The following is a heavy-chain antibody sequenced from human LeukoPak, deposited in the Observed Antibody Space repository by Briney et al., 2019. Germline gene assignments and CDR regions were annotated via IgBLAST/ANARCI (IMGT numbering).Heavy chain of an antibody. CDR3: ARDPPYDSSGYRNAPIDY. D-gene: IGHD3-22*01. Sequence: ASVKVSCKASGYTFTSYGISWVRQAPGQGLEWMGWISAYNGNTNYAQKLQGRVTMTTDTSTSTAYMELRSLRSDDTAVYYCARDPPYDSSGYRNAPIDYWGQGTLVTVSS. CDR2: ISAYNGNT. V-gene: IGHV1-18*01. CDR1: GYTFTSYG. J-gene: IGHJ4*02.